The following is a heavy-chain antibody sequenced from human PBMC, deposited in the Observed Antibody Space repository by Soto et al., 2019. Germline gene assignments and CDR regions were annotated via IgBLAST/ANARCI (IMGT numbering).Heavy chain of an antibody. CDR1: GFTFSEYD. Sequence: QVQLVESGGGVVQPGMSLSLSCADSGFTFSEYDMHWVRQAPGKGLEWVALISYLGTKTDYADSVKGRFTSSRDNFKKTLALQMESLRVEDSAVYFCSRTDTGGTYFEFWGRGTLVTVSS. V-gene: IGHV3-33*08. J-gene: IGHJ4*02. CDR3: SRTDTGGTYFEF. D-gene: IGHD1-1*01. CDR2: ISYLGTKT.